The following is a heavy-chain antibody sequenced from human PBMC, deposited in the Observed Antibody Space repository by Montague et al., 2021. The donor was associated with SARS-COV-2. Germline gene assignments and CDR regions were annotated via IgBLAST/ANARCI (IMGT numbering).Heavy chain of an antibody. CDR2: TCYRSEWYF. CDR3: ARYSYSGTYFGLNDAFDI. Sequence: CAISGDSVSSNNAAWNWIRQSPSRGLEWLGRTCYRSEWYFDYAISLRGRITINPDTSKNQFSLQLDSVTLDDTAVCYCARYSYSGTYFGLNDAFDIWGRGTLVTVSS. J-gene: IGHJ3*02. V-gene: IGHV6-1*01. CDR1: GDSVSSNNAA. D-gene: IGHD1-26*01.